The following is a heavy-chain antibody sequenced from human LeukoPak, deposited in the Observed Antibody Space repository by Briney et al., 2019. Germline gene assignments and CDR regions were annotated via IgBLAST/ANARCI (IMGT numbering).Heavy chain of an antibody. V-gene: IGHV4-59*08. CDR3: ARQNSLYDFWSVPYSS. CDR1: GGSINPHY. Sequence: NASETLSLTCTVSGGSINPHYWTWIRQPPGKGLEWIGYFHYSGSTNYNPSLESRVTISVDTSKNQFSLKLTSVTAADTAVYYCARQNSLYDFWSVPYSSGGQGTLVTVSS. CDR2: FHYSGST. J-gene: IGHJ4*02. D-gene: IGHD3-3*01.